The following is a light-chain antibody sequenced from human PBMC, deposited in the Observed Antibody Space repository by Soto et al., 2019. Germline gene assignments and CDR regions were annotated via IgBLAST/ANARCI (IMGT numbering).Light chain of an antibody. CDR1: QSISIW. J-gene: IGKJ1*01. CDR3: QHWHDYSWT. V-gene: IGKV1-5*03. Sequence: DINMTQSPSTLSASVGDRVTITCRASQSISIWLAWYQQKPGKAPNLLIYKTSSLETGVPSRFSGSGSGTEFTLTISSLQPDDFATYYCQHWHDYSWTFGQGTKVEVK. CDR2: KTS.